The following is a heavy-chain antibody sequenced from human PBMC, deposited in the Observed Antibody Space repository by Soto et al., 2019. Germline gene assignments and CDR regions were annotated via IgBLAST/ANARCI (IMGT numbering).Heavy chain of an antibody. D-gene: IGHD4-4*01. V-gene: IGHV3-48*03. CDR3: ARDLAIYSGKLDYGLDV. CDR1: GFTFSSYE. CDR2: IGTSGKTI. Sequence: PGGSLRLACAVSGFTFSSYEMNWVRQAPGKGLEWVSYIGTSGKTIYYADSVRGRFTISRDNAKNSLYLQMNSLRAEDTAVYFCARDLAIYSGKLDYGLDVCGPGTTVTVSS. J-gene: IGHJ6*02.